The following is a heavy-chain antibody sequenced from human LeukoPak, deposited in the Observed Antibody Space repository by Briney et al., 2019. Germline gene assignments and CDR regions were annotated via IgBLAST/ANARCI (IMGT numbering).Heavy chain of an antibody. CDR1: DSTISDDN. Sequence: GASLILSRASSDSTISDDNMSWLRPAPGKVVEWVSVIYSGGTTDYADSVKGRFTISRDNSKNTLYLQMNSLRAEDTAVYYCARDGVWATFDYWGQRTLVTVSS. CDR3: ARDGVWATFDY. CDR2: IYSGGTT. D-gene: IGHD2-8*01. J-gene: IGHJ4*02. V-gene: IGHV3-66*01.